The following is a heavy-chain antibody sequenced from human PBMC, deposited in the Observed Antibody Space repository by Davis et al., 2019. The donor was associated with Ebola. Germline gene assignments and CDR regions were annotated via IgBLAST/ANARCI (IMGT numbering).Heavy chain of an antibody. D-gene: IGHD1-1*01. CDR3: ARAQFPTTSDH. V-gene: IGHV1-18*04. J-gene: IGHJ4*02. CDR1: GYTFTSYG. Sequence: ASVKVSCKASGYTFTSYGITWVRQAPGQGLEWMGWINPHNGNTNYAQNVQGRITMTTDTSTSTAYMEVGILRSDDTAVYYCARAQFPTTSDHWGQGTLVTVSS. CDR2: INPHNGNT.